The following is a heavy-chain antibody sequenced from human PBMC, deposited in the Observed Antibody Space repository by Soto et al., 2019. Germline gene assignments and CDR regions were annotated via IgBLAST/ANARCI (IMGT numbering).Heavy chain of an antibody. CDR2: ISSSSTI. CDR1: GFTFSTYS. D-gene: IGHD6-19*01. Sequence: PGGSLRLSCAASGFTFSTYSMNWVRQAPGKGLELVSSISSSSTIYYADSVKGRFTISRDNVQNSLYLQMHSLRAEDTAVYYCARERGSGWTFDYWGQGNLVTVSS. J-gene: IGHJ4*02. CDR3: ARERGSGWTFDY. V-gene: IGHV3-48*01.